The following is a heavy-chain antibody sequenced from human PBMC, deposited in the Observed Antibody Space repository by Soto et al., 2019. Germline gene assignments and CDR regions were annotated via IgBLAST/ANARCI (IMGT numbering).Heavy chain of an antibody. CDR2: IYYSGST. CDR1: GGSISSSSYY. CDR3: PSPPGPPYPYFGGGSYYSFAS. J-gene: IGHJ4*02. Sequence: SETLSLTCTVSGGSISSSSYYWGWIRQPPGKGLEWIGSIYYSGSTYYNPSLKSRVTISVDTSKNQFSLKLSPVTAANRVVYSCPSPPGPPYPYFGGGSYYSFASWGQGTRVTFSS. D-gene: IGHD3-10*01. V-gene: IGHV4-39*01.